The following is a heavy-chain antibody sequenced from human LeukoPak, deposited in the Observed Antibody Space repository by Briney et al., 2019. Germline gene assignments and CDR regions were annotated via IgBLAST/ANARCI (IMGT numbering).Heavy chain of an antibody. V-gene: IGHV3-21*01. Sequence: GSLRLSCAASGFTFSSYSMNWVRQAPGKGLEWVSSISSSSSYIYYADSVKGRFTTSRDNAKNSLYLQMNSLRAEDTAVYYCARVSAFSGNFDYWGQGTLVTVSS. D-gene: IGHD3-3*02. CDR1: GFTFSSYS. CDR3: ARVSAFSGNFDY. CDR2: ISSSSSYI. J-gene: IGHJ4*02.